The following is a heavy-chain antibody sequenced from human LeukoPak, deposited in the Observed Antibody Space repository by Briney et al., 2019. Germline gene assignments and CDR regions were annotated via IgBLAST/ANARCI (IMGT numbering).Heavy chain of an antibody. CDR3: ARDDYDSSGYLDYYYGMDV. CDR1: GGTFSSYA. CDR2: SIPIFGTA. Sequence: ASVKVSCKASGGTFSSYAISWVRQAPGQGLEWMGGSIPIFGTANYAQKFQGRVTITADESTSTAYMELSSLRSEDTAVYYCARDDYDSSGYLDYYYGMDVWGQGTTVTVSS. D-gene: IGHD3-22*01. V-gene: IGHV1-69*13. J-gene: IGHJ6*02.